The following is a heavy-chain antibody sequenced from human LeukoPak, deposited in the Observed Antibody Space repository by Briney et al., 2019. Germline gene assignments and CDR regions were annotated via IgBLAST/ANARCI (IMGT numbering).Heavy chain of an antibody. CDR2: INHSGST. V-gene: IGHV4-34*01. J-gene: IGHJ4*02. D-gene: IGHD3-10*01. CDR1: GGSFSGYY. Sequence: SETLSLTCAVYGGSFSGYYWSWIRQPPGKGLEWIGEINHSGSTNYNPSLKSRVTISVDTSKNQFSLKLSSVTAADTAVYYCARDHGSGSSDDYWGQGTLVTVSS. CDR3: ARDHGSGSSDDY.